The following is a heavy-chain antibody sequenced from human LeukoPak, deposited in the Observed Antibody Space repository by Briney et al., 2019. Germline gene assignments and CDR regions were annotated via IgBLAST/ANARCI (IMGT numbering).Heavy chain of an antibody. CDR3: AKVGNCTNGVCYTYWFDP. D-gene: IGHD2-8*01. CDR1: GFTFSSYA. CDR2: ISGSGGST. Sequence: PGASLRLSCAASGFTFSSYAMSWVRQAPGKGLEWVSAISGSGGSTYYADSVKGRFTISRDNSKNTLYLQMNSLRDEDTAVYYCAKVGNCTNGVCYTYWFDPWGQGTLVTVSS. J-gene: IGHJ5*02. V-gene: IGHV3-23*01.